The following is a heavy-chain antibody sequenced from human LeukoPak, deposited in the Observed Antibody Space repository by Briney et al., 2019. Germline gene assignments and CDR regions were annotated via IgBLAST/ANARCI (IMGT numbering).Heavy chain of an antibody. Sequence: PGGSLRLSCAASGFTFSSYSMNWVRQAPGKGLEWVSSISSSSSYIYYADSVKGRFTISRDNAKNSLYLQTNSLRAEDTAVYYCARLDYYGSGMGYWGQGTLVTVSS. CDR1: GFTFSSYS. V-gene: IGHV3-21*01. D-gene: IGHD3-10*01. CDR2: ISSSSSYI. J-gene: IGHJ4*02. CDR3: ARLDYYGSGMGY.